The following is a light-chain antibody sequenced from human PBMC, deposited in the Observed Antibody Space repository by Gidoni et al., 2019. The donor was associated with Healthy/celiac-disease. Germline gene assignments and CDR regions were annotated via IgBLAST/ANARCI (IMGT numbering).Light chain of an antibody. V-gene: IGKV1-9*01. J-gene: IGKJ5*01. CDR2: SAA. CDR3: QQLNSYPIT. CDR1: QGISSY. Sequence: IQLTQSPSSLSASVGDRVTITCRASQGISSYLAWYQQNPAKAPTLLIYSAATLQSGVPSRFSGSRSGTDFTLTISSLQPEDFATYYCQQLNSYPITFGQGTRLEIK.